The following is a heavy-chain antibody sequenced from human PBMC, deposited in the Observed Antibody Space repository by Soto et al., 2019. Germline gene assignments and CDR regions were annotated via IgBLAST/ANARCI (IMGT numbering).Heavy chain of an antibody. CDR3: ARVYCGGCSCYSAYYYYYYMDV. J-gene: IGHJ6*03. CDR1: GYTFTSYG. D-gene: IGHD2-15*01. V-gene: IGHV1-18*01. CDR2: ISAYNGNT. Sequence: ASVKVSCKASGYTFTSYGISWVRQAPGQGLEWMGWISAYNGNTNYAQKLQGRVTMTTDTSTSTAYMVLRSLRSDDTAVYYCARVYCGGCSCYSAYYYYYYMDVWGKGTTVTVSS.